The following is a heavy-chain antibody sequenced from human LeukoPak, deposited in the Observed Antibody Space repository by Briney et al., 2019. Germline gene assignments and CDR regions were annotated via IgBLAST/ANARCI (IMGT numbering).Heavy chain of an antibody. Sequence: ASVKVSCKASGYTFTMYYIHWVRQAPGQGLEWMGGIIPIFGTANYAQKFQGRVTITTDESTSTTYMELSSLRSEDTAVYYCASGSDAEYFDWLFGFQHWGQGTLVTVSS. D-gene: IGHD3-9*01. CDR2: IIPIFGTA. CDR3: ASGSDAEYFDWLFGFQH. V-gene: IGHV1-69*05. CDR1: GYTFTMYY. J-gene: IGHJ1*01.